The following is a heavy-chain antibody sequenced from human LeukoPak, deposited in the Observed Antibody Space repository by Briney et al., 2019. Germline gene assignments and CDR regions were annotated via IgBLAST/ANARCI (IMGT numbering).Heavy chain of an antibody. Sequence: SETLSLTCTVSGGSISSYYWSWIRQPPGKGLEWIGYIYYSGSTNYNPSLKSRVTMSVDTSKNQFSLKLSSVTAADTAVYYCARGQWLVLYWGQGTLVTVSS. CDR1: GGSISSYY. J-gene: IGHJ4*02. CDR3: ARGQWLVLY. CDR2: IYYSGST. V-gene: IGHV4-59*08. D-gene: IGHD6-19*01.